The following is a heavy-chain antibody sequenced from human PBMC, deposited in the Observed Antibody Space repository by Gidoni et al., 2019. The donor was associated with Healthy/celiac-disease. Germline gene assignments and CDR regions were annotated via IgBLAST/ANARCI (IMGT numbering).Heavy chain of an antibody. CDR3: ARRGYCSSTSCYCGAFDI. J-gene: IGHJ3*02. D-gene: IGHD2-2*01. CDR1: GGSLSSSSYY. Sequence: QLQLQESGPGLVKPSETLSLTCTVSGGSLSSSSYYWGWIRQPPGKGLEWIGSIYYSGSTYYNPSLKSRVTISVDTSKNQFSLKLSSVTAADTAVYYCARRGYCSSTSCYCGAFDIWGQGTMVTVSS. CDR2: IYYSGST. V-gene: IGHV4-39*01.